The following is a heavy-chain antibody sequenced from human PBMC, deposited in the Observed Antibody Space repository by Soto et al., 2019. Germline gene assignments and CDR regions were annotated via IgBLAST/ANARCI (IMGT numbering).Heavy chain of an antibody. Sequence: GGSLRLSCAASGFTFSSYWMSWVRQAQGKGLEWVANIKQDGSEKYYVDSLKGRFTLSRDNAKNSLYLQMNSLSAEDTAVYYCARNQDYDFWSGVDYWGQGTLVTVSS. CDR1: GFTFSSYW. J-gene: IGHJ4*02. CDR2: IKQDGSEK. CDR3: ARNQDYDFWSGVDY. D-gene: IGHD3-3*01. V-gene: IGHV3-7*01.